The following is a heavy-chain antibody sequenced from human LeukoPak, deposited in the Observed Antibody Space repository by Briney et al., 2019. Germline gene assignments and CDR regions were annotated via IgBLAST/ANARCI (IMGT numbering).Heavy chain of an antibody. J-gene: IGHJ4*02. V-gene: IGHV3-30*02. CDR1: GFTSSDYS. Sequence: GGSLRLSCAASGFTSSDYSMHWVRQAPGKGLNWVAFIRYDGNNKYYADSVKGRFTISRDNSKNMLYPEMNSLSTEDTAVYYCAKVRYCSGVNCYPDDNWGQGTLVTVSS. CDR2: IRYDGNNK. CDR3: AKVRYCSGVNCYPDDN. D-gene: IGHD2-15*01.